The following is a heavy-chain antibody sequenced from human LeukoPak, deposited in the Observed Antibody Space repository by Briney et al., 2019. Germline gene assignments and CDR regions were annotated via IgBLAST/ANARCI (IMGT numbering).Heavy chain of an antibody. CDR1: GGSISSSSHH. CDR2: IYYSGNT. J-gene: IGHJ4*02. V-gene: IGHV4-39*02. CDR3: TRECSSSSDY. D-gene: IGHD6-6*01. Sequence: SETLSLTCTVSGGSISSSSHHWSWVRQPPGKGLEWIGSIYYSGNTYYNPSLKSRVTISVDTSKNQFSLKLTSVTAADTAVYYCTRECSSSSDYWGQGTLVTVSS.